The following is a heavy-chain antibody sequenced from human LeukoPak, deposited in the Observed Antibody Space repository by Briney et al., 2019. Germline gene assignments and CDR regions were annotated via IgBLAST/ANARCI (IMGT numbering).Heavy chain of an antibody. CDR1: GLTFSSHW. D-gene: IGHD5-18*01. Sequence: GGSLRLSCAASGLTFSSHWMHWVRQAPGKGLVWVSRITNDGSSTTYADSVKGRFTISRDNAKNTLYLQMNSLRAEDTAVYYCARDAVDTANAVWGQGTTVTVSS. V-gene: IGHV3-74*01. CDR2: ITNDGSST. J-gene: IGHJ6*02. CDR3: ARDAVDTANAV.